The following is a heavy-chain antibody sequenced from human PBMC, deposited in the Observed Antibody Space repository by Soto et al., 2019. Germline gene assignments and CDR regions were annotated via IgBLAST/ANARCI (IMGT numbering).Heavy chain of an antibody. V-gene: IGHV4-31*03. J-gene: IGHJ4*02. CDR3: ARTTAVPNTLRSRYFFDY. D-gene: IGHD4-17*01. CDR1: GGSISSGGYY. Sequence: SETLSLTCTVSGGSISSGGYYWSWIRQHPGKGLEWIGYIYYSGSTYYNPSLKSRVTISVDLSKNQFSLRLSSVTTADTALYYCARTTAVPNTLRSRYFFDYWGQGTLVTVSS. CDR2: IYYSGST.